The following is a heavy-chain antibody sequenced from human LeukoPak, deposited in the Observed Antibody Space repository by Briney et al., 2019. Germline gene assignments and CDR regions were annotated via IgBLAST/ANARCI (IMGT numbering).Heavy chain of an antibody. Sequence: GGSLRLSCATSGFTFSDYSMNWVRQAPGRGLEWISYIGLGSGFVSYSDSVKGRFTISRDTARNSVDLQMNSLRADDTAVCYCARDHKWAFDYWVQGTLVTVSS. V-gene: IGHV3-21*05. CDR2: IGLGSGFV. D-gene: IGHD1-26*01. J-gene: IGHJ4*02. CDR1: GFTFSDYS. CDR3: ARDHKWAFDY.